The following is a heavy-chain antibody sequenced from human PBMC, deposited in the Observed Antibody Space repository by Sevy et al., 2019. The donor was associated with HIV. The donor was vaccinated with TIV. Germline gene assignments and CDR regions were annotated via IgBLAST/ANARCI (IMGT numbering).Heavy chain of an antibody. CDR3: ARRVAAAGQGNEYFQH. CDR2: ISYGWST. D-gene: IGHD6-13*01. V-gene: IGHV4-39*01. CDR1: GGSITDKEYY. J-gene: IGHJ1*01. Sequence: SETLSLTCTVSGGSITDKEYYWAWIRQPPGKGLEWIGSISYGWSTYYHPSLQSRVTLSVDTCKNQFSLILSSVTAADTAKYYCARRVAAAGQGNEYFQHWGRGTLVTVSS.